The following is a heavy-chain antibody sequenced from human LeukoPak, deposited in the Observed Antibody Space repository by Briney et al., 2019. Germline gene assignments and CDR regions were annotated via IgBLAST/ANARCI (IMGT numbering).Heavy chain of an antibody. CDR2: ISSSSSYI. D-gene: IGHD4-11*01. Sequence: GGSLRLSCAASGFTFSSYSMNWVRQAPGKGLEWVSSISSSSSYIYYADSVKGRFTISRDNAKNSLYLQMNSLRAEDTAVYYCASDDYSNSRAAYWGQGTLVTVSS. V-gene: IGHV3-21*01. J-gene: IGHJ4*02. CDR1: GFTFSSYS. CDR3: ASDDYSNSRAAY.